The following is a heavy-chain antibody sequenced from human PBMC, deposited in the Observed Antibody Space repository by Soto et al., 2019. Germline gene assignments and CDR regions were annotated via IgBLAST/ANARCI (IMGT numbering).Heavy chain of an antibody. V-gene: IGHV3-23*01. CDR3: ATGSSDVIIVPGGDP. CDR1: GFSFSNYA. CDR2: ISAGGGRT. J-gene: IGHJ5*02. Sequence: EVQLLEYGGGLVQPGGSLRLSCAASGFSFSNYAMSWVRQAPDKGLEWVSGISAGGGRTHYADSVRGRFTISRDNSKHTLYLQMHSLRAEDTAVYYCATGSSDVIIVPGGDPWGQGTLVTVSS. D-gene: IGHD2-2*01.